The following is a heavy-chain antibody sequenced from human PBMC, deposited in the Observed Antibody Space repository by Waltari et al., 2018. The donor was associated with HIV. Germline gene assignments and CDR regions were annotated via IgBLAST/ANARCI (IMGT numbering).Heavy chain of an antibody. CDR2: FNPIFGSE. CDR3: ARSDFGELVRGQRAFDV. Sequence: QVKLVQSGAEVKKPGSSGKVSCKASGGALNTLVFPWVRRAPGQGLQWVGGFNPIFGSEKNEQIFQDRLTIPADAATGTFYMELRSLSSDDTAIYYCARSDFGELVRGQRAFDVWGQGTMV. D-gene: IGHD3-10*01. J-gene: IGHJ3*01. CDR1: GGALNTLV. V-gene: IGHV1-69*01.